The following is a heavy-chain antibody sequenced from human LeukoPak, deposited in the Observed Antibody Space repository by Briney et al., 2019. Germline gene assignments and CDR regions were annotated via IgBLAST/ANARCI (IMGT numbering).Heavy chain of an antibody. CDR1: GFRFRTYA. J-gene: IGHJ5*02. V-gene: IGHV3-23*01. D-gene: IGHD6-6*01. CDR2: FSGTGGRT. Sequence: PGGSLRLSCAASGFRFRTYAMAWFRRLPGKGLGWVSVFSGTGGRTYYADSVKGRFTISRDNSKNTLYLQMNSLRAEDTALYYCVKASSSSPQYNWFDAWGQGTLVTVSS. CDR3: VKASSSSPQYNWFDA.